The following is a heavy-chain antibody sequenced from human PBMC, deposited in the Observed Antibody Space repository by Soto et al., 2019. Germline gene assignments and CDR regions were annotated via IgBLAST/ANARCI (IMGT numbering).Heavy chain of an antibody. J-gene: IGHJ5*02. CDR1: GGSISGSGYY. CDR3: TRHRPLGYEDNWFYP. V-gene: IGHV4-39*01. Sequence: PSETLSLTCSVSGGSISGSGYYGGWIRQPPGKGLEWIGSIYNSGSIAYNPSLKSRVTISVDTSKNQFSLKMTSVTAADTAVYYCTRHRPLGYEDNWFYPWGQGTLVTVSS. CDR2: IYNSGSI. D-gene: IGHD5-18*01.